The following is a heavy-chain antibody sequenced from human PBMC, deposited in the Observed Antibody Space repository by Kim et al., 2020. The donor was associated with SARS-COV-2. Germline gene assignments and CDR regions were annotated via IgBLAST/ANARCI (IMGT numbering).Heavy chain of an antibody. CDR1: GYTFTSYD. D-gene: IGHD3-22*01. Sequence: ASVKVSCKASGYTFTSYDINWVRQATGQGLEWMGWMNPNSGNTGYAQKFQGRVTMTRNTSISTAYMELSSLRSEDTAVYYCARGVGSGYFRYYYYYYMDVWGKGTTVTVSS. CDR3: ARGVGSGYFRYYYYYYMDV. V-gene: IGHV1-8*01. CDR2: MNPNSGNT. J-gene: IGHJ6*03.